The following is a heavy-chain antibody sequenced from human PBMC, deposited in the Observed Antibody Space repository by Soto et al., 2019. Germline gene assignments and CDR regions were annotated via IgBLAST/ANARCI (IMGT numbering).Heavy chain of an antibody. CDR3: ARPALARRKNTWFDP. J-gene: IGHJ5*02. Sequence: SETLSLTCTLSGDSIISSDFYWGWVRQPPGKGLQWIGSIFYLGSSYYNPSLKSRVTMSVDTSKNQFSLRLRSFTPADPALYFCARPALARRKNTWFDPGGQGIMDAFCS. CDR2: IFYLGSS. D-gene: IGHD3-3*02. CDR1: GDSIISSDFY. V-gene: IGHV4-39*01.